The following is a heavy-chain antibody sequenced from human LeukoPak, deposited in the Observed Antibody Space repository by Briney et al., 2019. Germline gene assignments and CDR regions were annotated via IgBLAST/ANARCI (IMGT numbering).Heavy chain of an antibody. CDR2: IYSGSGSRT. CDR1: GFTVSSDY. V-gene: IGHV3-66*04. J-gene: IGHJ5*02. Sequence: GGSLTLSCAVSGFTVSSDYMGWVRQAPGKGLEWVSVIYSGSGSRTYYTDSVKGRFTISRDNSKNTVYLQMNSLRAEDTAVYYCARHDWCDPWSQGTRVTVSS. CDR3: ARHDWCDP.